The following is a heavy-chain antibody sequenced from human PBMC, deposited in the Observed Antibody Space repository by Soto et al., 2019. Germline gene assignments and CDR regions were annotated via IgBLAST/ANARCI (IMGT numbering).Heavy chain of an antibody. CDR1: GFTFSNAW. CDR2: IKSKTDGGTT. CDR3: TTDQASYYDFWSGYSPWGDYYYGMDV. D-gene: IGHD3-3*01. Sequence: GGSLRLSCAASGFTFSNAWMSWVRQAPGRGLEWVGRIKSKTDGGTTDYAAPVKGRFTISRDDSKNTLYLQMNSLKTEDTAVYYCTTDQASYYDFWSGYSPWGDYYYGMDVWGQGTTVTVSS. J-gene: IGHJ6*02. V-gene: IGHV3-15*01.